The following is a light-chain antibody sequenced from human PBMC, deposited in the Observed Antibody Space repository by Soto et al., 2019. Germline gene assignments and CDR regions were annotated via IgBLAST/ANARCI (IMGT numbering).Light chain of an antibody. V-gene: IGKV3-11*01. CDR3: QQCYNWPQWT. CDR1: QSVGTF. Sequence: EIVLRQSPATLSLSPGERATLSSRASQSVGTFFAWYQQKPGQAPRLLIYDASNRATGIPARFSGSGSGTDFTLTISSLEPEDFALYYCQQCYNWPQWTFGQGTKVDI. CDR2: DAS. J-gene: IGKJ1*01.